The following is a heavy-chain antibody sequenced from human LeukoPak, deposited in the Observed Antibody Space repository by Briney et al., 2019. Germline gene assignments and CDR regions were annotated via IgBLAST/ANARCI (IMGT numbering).Heavy chain of an antibody. Sequence: GASVKVSCKASGGTFSSYAISWVRQAPGQGLEWMGGIIPIFGTANYAQKFQGRVTITADESTSTAYMELSSLRSEGTAVYYCARGFYDFWSGYRPLDYWGQGTLVTVSS. V-gene: IGHV1-69*13. CDR3: ARGFYDFWSGYRPLDY. J-gene: IGHJ4*02. D-gene: IGHD3-3*01. CDR2: IIPIFGTA. CDR1: GGTFSSYA.